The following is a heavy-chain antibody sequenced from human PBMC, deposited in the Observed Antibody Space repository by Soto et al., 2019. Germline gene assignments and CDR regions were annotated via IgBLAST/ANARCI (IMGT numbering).Heavy chain of an antibody. CDR3: ARVLVVPAAHAMYYYYYMDV. CDR2: IYYSGST. D-gene: IGHD2-2*01. CDR1: GGSISSGGYY. J-gene: IGHJ6*03. Sequence: QVQLQESGPGLMKPSQTLSLTCTVSGGSISSGGYYWSWIRQHPGKGLEWIGYIYYSGSTYYNPSLKSRVTISVDTSKNQFSLKLSAVTAADTAVYYCARVLVVPAAHAMYYYYYMDVWGKGTTVTVSS. V-gene: IGHV4-31*03.